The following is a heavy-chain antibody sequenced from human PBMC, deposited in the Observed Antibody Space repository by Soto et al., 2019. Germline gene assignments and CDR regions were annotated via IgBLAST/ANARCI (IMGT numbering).Heavy chain of an antibody. Sequence: ASVKVSCKSSGYTFTSYDINWVRQATRQGLDWMGWIKPNTGYTDYAQKFQDRVTMTGNTSITTSYMDLSSLISQDTAVRYHGRGRVMITFGVDIGREYWGQVSRVTVSS. J-gene: IGHJ4*02. CDR3: GRGRVMITFGVDIGREY. D-gene: IGHD3-16*02. V-gene: IGHV1-8*01. CDR1: GYTFTSYD. CDR2: IKPNTGYT.